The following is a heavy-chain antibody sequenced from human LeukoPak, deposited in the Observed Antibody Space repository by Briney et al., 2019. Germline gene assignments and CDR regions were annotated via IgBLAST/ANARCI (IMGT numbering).Heavy chain of an antibody. V-gene: IGHV3-7*01. CDR1: GFTFSSYW. J-gene: IGHJ4*02. CDR3: ASSPSYSSSWYALDS. D-gene: IGHD6-13*01. CDR2: IKQDGSEK. Sequence: GGSLRLSCAASGFTFSSYWMSWVRQAPGKGLEWVANIKQDGSEKYYVDSVKGRFTISRDNAKNSLYLQMNSLRAEDTAVYYCASSPSYSSSWYALDSWGQGTLVTVSS.